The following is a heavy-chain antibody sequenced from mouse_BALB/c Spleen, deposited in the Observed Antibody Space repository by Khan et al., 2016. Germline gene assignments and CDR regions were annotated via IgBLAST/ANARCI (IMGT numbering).Heavy chain of an antibody. D-gene: IGHD1-2*01. J-gene: IGHJ4*01. V-gene: IGHV9-2-1*01. CDR3: ANRFIHVMDY. Sequence: QIQLVQSGPELKKPGETVKISCKASGYTFTDYSMHWVKQAPGKGLKWMGWINTETGEPTYADDFKGRFAFSLETAASNAYLQINNLKNEGTATYFWANRFIHVMDYWGQGTSVTVSS. CDR1: GYTFTDYS. CDR2: INTETGEP.